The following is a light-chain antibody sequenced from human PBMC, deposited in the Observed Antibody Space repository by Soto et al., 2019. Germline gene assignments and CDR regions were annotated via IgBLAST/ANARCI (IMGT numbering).Light chain of an antibody. CDR2: HAS. J-gene: IGKJ1*01. CDR3: QHYNSYPWT. V-gene: IGKV1-5*01. Sequence: DIQMTQSPSTLSASIGDRVTITCRASQTINNWLAWYQQQPGKAPNLLIYHASKLETGVPSRFSGSAFGTEFTLTISSLQPDDFATYYCQHYNSYPWTFGQGTKAEIK. CDR1: QTINNW.